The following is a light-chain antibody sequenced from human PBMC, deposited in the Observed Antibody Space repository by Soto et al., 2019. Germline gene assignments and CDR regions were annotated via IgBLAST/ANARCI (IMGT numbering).Light chain of an antibody. V-gene: IGKV3D-15*01. J-gene: IGKJ5*01. CDR2: DAP. CDR3: QQYKQCPPIT. CDR1: LSVSGSY. Sequence: EIVLTQSPGALYLSQGERATLSCRASLSVSGSYLAWYQQKPGQAARLLVYDAPTRATGIPARFSGSGAGTEFTLTISSLESGDFAVYYCQQYKQCPPITFGQGTRLEIK.